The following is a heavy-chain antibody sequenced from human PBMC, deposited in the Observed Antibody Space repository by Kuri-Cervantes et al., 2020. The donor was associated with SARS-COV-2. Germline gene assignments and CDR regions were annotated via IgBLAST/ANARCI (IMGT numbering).Heavy chain of an antibody. CDR1: GYSISSGYY. CDR2: IYHSGST. Sequence: SETLSLTTVSGYSISSGYYWGWIRQPPGKGLEWIGSIYHSGSTYYNPSLKSRVTISVDTSKNQFSLKLSSVTAADTAVYYCARRSGYCSSTSCYFFDYWGQGTLVTVSS. D-gene: IGHD2-2*01. V-gene: IGHV4-38-2*02. CDR3: ARRSGYCSSTSCYFFDY. J-gene: IGHJ4*02.